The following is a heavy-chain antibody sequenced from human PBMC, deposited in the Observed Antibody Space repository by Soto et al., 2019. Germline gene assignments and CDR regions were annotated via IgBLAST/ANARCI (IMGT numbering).Heavy chain of an antibody. J-gene: IGHJ4*02. V-gene: IGHV3-23*01. CDR3: AKGQNSGTYRFYFDY. CDR1: GITLSSYA. CDR2: ISASGGST. D-gene: IGHD1-26*01. Sequence: GGSLRLSCAASGITLSSYAMSWVRQAPGKGPEWVSGISASGGSTSYADSVKGRFTISRDNSKDTLYLQMNSLRADDTAVYHCAKGQNSGTYRFYFDYWGQGALVTVSS.